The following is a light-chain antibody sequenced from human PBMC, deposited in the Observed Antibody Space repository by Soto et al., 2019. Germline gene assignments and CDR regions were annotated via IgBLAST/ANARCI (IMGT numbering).Light chain of an antibody. V-gene: IGKV3-20*01. CDR2: SAS. CDR1: QSLHSNF. Sequence: EIVLTQFPGTLSLSPGERATLSCRASQSLHSNFLVSYQQKPGQAPRLLISSASRRATGIPDRFSGSGSGTDFTLTISRLDPEDFAVYYCHQSGISPLTFGPGTRVDVK. J-gene: IGKJ3*01. CDR3: HQSGISPLT.